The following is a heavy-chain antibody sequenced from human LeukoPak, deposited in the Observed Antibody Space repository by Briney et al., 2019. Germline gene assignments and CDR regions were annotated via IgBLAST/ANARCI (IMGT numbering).Heavy chain of an antibody. D-gene: IGHD6-13*01. CDR1: GFTFSSYS. V-gene: IGHV3-21*01. CDR3: ARDSPGVGIAAAGPPFDY. Sequence: PGGSLRLSCAASGFTFSSYSMNWVRQAPGKGLERVSSISSSSSYIYYADSVKGRFTISRDNAKNSLYLQMNSLRAEDTAVYYCARDSPGVGIAAAGPPFDYWGQGTLVTVSS. J-gene: IGHJ4*02. CDR2: ISSSSSYI.